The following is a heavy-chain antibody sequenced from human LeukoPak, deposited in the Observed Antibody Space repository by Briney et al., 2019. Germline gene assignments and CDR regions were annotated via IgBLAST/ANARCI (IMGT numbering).Heavy chain of an antibody. Sequence: SETLSLTCTVSGGSISSGSYYWSWIRQPAGKGLEWIGRIYTSGGTNYNPSLKSRVTISVDTSKNQFSLKLSSVTAADTAIYYCARRDSSGYYYYWGQGTLVTVSS. D-gene: IGHD3-22*01. CDR1: GGSISSGSYY. V-gene: IGHV4-61*02. J-gene: IGHJ4*02. CDR3: ARRDSSGYYYY. CDR2: IYTSGGT.